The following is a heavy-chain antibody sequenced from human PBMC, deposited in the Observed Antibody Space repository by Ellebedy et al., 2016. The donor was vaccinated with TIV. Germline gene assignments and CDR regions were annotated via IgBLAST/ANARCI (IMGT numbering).Heavy chain of an antibody. CDR1: GFTFSGSA. V-gene: IGHV3-23*01. Sequence: GESLKISCAPSGFTFSGSAMHWVRQAPGKGLEWVSIISANGGTTYYADSVKGRFTISRDNSKNTLFLQMSSLRAEDTAVYFCARRSTDFAFDSWGQGTLVTVSS. D-gene: IGHD3/OR15-3a*01. J-gene: IGHJ4*02. CDR2: ISANGGTT. CDR3: ARRSTDFAFDS.